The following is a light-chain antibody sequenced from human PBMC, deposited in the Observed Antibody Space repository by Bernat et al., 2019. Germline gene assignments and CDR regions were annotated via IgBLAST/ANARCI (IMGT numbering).Light chain of an antibody. J-gene: IGLJ1*01. Sequence: QSALTQPASVSGSPGQSVTISCTGTSSDVGGYNHVSWYQQHPGKAPKLMIYDVNNRPSGVPNRFSGSKSGNTASLTISGLQTEDEADYYCTSATSSSTLVFGTGTEVTVL. V-gene: IGLV2-14*03. CDR3: TSATSSSTLV. CDR1: SSDVGGYNH. CDR2: DVN.